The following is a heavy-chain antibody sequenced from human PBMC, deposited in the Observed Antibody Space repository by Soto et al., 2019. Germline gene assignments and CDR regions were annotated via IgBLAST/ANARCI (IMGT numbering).Heavy chain of an antibody. D-gene: IGHD3-22*01. V-gene: IGHV1-3*01. CDR2: INAGNGDT. Sequence: QVQFVQSGAEVKKPGASVKVSCKASGYTFSSYTMHWVRQAPGQRLEWMGWINAGNGDTKYSQNFQGRSTITRDTSATTVYMELSSLRSEDTAVYYCARYFDRGDYYLDYWGQGTLVTVSS. CDR3: ARYFDRGDYYLDY. J-gene: IGHJ4*02. CDR1: GYTFSSYT.